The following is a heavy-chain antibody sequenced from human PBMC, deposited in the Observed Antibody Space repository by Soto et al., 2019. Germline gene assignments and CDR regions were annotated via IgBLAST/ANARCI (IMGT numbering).Heavy chain of an antibody. Sequence: QVQLQESGPGLVKPSGTLSLTCAVSSGSISSSNWWSWVRQPPGKGLEWIGEIYHSGSTNYNPSLKSRVTISVDKSKNQFSLKLSSVTAADTAVYYCARATPYSSSWYTANYFDYWGQGTLVTVSS. CDR1: SGSISSSNW. V-gene: IGHV4-4*02. CDR3: ARATPYSSSWYTANYFDY. J-gene: IGHJ4*02. CDR2: IYHSGST. D-gene: IGHD6-13*01.